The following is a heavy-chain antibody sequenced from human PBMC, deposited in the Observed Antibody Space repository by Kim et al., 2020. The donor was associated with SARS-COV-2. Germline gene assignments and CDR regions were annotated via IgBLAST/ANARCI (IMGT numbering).Heavy chain of an antibody. Sequence: CESRVTITADESTSTAYMELSSLRSEDTAVYYCARDHRPDCGGDCYLFDPWGQGTLVTVSS. D-gene: IGHD2-21*02. V-gene: IGHV1-69*01. CDR3: ARDHRPDCGGDCYLFDP. J-gene: IGHJ5*02.